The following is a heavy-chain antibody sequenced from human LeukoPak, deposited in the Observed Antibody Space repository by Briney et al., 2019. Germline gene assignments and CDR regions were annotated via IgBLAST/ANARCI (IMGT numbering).Heavy chain of an antibody. CDR2: INSDGSST. J-gene: IGHJ6*02. D-gene: IGHD3-3*01. Sequence: RGSLRLSCAASGFTFSSYWMHWVRQAPGKGLVWVSRINSDGSSTSYADSVKGRFTISRDNAKNTLYLQMNSLRAEDTAVYYCARGRWSGYYTGMTPEGNGMDVWGQGTTVTVSS. CDR1: GFTFSSYW. CDR3: ARGRWSGYYTGMTPEGNGMDV. V-gene: IGHV3-74*01.